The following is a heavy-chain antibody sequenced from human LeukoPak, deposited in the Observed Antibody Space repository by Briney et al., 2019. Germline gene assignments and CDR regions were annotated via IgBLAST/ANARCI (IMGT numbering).Heavy chain of an antibody. D-gene: IGHD5-18*01. V-gene: IGHV3-23*01. CDR1: GFTFSSYA. CDR2: ISGDGIYT. J-gene: IGHJ4*02. Sequence: GGSLRLSCAASGFTFSSYAMTWVRQARGKGLEWLSAISGDGIYTYYSDSVKGRFTSSRDNYKSTLYLQMSNLRAEDTAVYYCAKNRATGMAFYDYWGQGIQVTVSS. CDR3: AKNRATGMAFYDY.